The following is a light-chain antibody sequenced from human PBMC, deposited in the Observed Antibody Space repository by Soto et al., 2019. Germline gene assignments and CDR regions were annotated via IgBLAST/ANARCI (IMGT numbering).Light chain of an antibody. Sequence: QSVLTQPPSASGNPGQRVTISCSGSSSNIGSNNVYCYQQLPGTAPKLLIYRNNQQPSGVPDRFSGSKSGTSASLASSGLRSEDEADYYCAAWDDSLSGYVFGTGTKLTVL. CDR2: RNN. CDR1: SSNIGSNN. V-gene: IGLV1-47*01. J-gene: IGLJ1*01. CDR3: AAWDDSLSGYV.